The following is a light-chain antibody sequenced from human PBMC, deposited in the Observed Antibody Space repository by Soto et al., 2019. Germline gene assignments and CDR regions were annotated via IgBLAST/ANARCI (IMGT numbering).Light chain of an antibody. Sequence: EIVLTQSPGTLSLSPGERASLFCRASQSVSTSYIAWYQQRPGQPPRLLIYATSHRASGIPDRFRGSGSGTDFTLTINSLEPEDLAAYYCQQYGTPPLTFGGGTKVEIK. CDR1: QSVSTSY. CDR3: QQYGTPPLT. J-gene: IGKJ4*01. CDR2: ATS. V-gene: IGKV3-20*01.